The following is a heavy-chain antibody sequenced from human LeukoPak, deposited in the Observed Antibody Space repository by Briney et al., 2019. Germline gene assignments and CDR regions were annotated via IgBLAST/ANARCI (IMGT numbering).Heavy chain of an antibody. CDR2: ISGNGGST. V-gene: IGHV3-23*01. J-gene: IGHJ6*02. Sequence: GGSLRLSCTASGFTFSNYAMSWVRQAPGKGLEWVSAISGNGGSTFDADSVKGRFTISRDNSKNTLYLQMNSLRAEDTAVYYCAKVLRFLEWSPMDVWGQGTTVTVSS. D-gene: IGHD3-3*01. CDR3: AKVLRFLEWSPMDV. CDR1: GFTFSNYA.